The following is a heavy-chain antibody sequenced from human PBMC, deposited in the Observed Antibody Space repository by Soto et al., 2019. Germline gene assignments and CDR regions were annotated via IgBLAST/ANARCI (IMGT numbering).Heavy chain of an antibody. V-gene: IGHV3-15*01. J-gene: IGHJ3*02. CDR3: TTATSPINWGAFDI. CDR1: GFTFSNAW. Sequence: GGSLRLSCAASGFTFSNAWMSWVRHAPGKGLEWVGRIKSKTDGGTTDYAAPVKGRFTISRDDSKNTLYLQMNSLKTEDTAVYYFTTATSPINWGAFDIWGQGTMVTVSS. CDR2: IKSKTDGGTT. D-gene: IGHD7-27*01.